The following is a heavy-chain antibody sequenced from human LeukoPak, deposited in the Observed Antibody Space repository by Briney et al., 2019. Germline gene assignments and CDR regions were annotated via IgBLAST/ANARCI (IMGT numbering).Heavy chain of an antibody. J-gene: IGHJ6*03. CDR3: ARVGRGYYDFWSGYSLDYYYYYYMDV. D-gene: IGHD3-3*01. Sequence: ASVKVSCKASGGTFSSYAISWVRQAPGQGLEWMGGIIPIFGTANYAQKFQGRVTITADESTSTAYMELSSLRSEDTAVYYCARVGRGYYDFWSGYSLDYYYYYYMDVWGKGTTVTVSS. CDR2: IIPIFGTA. V-gene: IGHV1-69*13. CDR1: GGTFSSYA.